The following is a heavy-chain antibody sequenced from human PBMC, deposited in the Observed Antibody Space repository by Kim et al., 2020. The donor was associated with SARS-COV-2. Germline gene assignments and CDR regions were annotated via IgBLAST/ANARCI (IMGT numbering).Heavy chain of an antibody. J-gene: IGHJ6*02. Sequence: SVKVSCKASGGTFSSYAISWVRQAPGQGLEWMGGIIPIFGTANYAQKFQGRVTITADESTSTAYMELSSLRSEDTAVYYCARGPYSSSSHYYYYGMDVWGQGTTVTVSS. V-gene: IGHV1-69*13. CDR1: GGTFSSYA. CDR2: IIPIFGTA. D-gene: IGHD6-6*01. CDR3: ARGPYSSSSHYYYYGMDV.